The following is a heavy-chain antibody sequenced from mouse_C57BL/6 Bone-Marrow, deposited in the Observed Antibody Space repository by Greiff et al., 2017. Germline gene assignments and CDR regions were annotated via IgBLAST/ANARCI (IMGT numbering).Heavy chain of an antibody. CDR1: GYTFTDYE. J-gene: IGHJ1*03. CDR2: IDPETGGT. Sequence: LVESGAELVRPGASVTLSCKASGYTFTDYEMHWVKQTPVHGLEWIGAIDPETGGTAYNQKFKGKAILTADKSSSTAYMELRSLTSEDSAVYYCTRFSYWYFDVWGTGTTVTVSS. CDR3: TRFSYWYFDV. V-gene: IGHV1-15*01.